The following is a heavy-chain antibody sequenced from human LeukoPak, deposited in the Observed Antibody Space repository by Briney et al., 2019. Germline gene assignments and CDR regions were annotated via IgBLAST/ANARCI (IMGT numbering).Heavy chain of an antibody. J-gene: IGHJ4*02. CDR3: ASYYGSGSYYFDY. V-gene: IGHV3-23*01. CDR1: GFTFSSYA. D-gene: IGHD3-10*01. Sequence: GGSLRLSCAASGFTFSSYAMSWVGQAPGKGVEWVSAISGSGGSTYYADSVKGGFTISRDNSKDTLYLQMNSLRAEDTAVYYCASYYGSGSYYFDYWGQGTLVTVSS. CDR2: ISGSGGST.